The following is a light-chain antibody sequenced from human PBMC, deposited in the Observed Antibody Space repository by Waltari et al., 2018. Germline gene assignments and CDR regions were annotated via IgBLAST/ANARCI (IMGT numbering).Light chain of an antibody. CDR3: QQYISYPFT. V-gene: IGKV1-16*02. CDR2: AAS. CDR1: QGISNY. Sequence: DIQMTQSPSSLSASVGDRVTITCRGSQGISNYLAWFQQKPGKAPKSLIFAASNLQSGVPSKFSGSGSGTDFTLTISSLQPEDFATYYCQQYISYPFTFGPGTKVDIK. J-gene: IGKJ3*01.